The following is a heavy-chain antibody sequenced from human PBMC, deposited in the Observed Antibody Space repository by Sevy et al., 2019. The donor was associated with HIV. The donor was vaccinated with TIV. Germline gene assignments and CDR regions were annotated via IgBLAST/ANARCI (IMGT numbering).Heavy chain of an antibody. CDR2: MKQDGSEE. CDR1: GFSFSIYW. Sequence: GGALRLSCAASGFSFSIYWMSWVRQAPGKGLEWVATMKQDGSEEDYVNSLKGSLTISRDKAKNSLFLQMNSLSAEDTAVYYCVREGLGGYSYRLDYWGQGTLVTVSS. V-gene: IGHV3-7*01. D-gene: IGHD5-18*01. CDR3: VREGLGGYSYRLDY. J-gene: IGHJ4*02.